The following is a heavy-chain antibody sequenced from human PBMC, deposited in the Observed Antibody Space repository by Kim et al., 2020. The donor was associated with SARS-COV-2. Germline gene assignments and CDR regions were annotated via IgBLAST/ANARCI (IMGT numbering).Heavy chain of an antibody. CDR3: ARVRWLRYFDWSPRNAFDI. D-gene: IGHD3-9*01. V-gene: IGHV4-34*01. Sequence: SETLSLTCAVYGGSFSGYYWSWIRQPPGKGLEWIGEINHSGSTNYNPSLKSRVAISVDTSKNQFSLKLSSVTAADTAVYYCARVRWLRYFDWSPRNAFDIWGQGTMVTVSS. CDR1: GGSFSGYY. CDR2: INHSGST. J-gene: IGHJ3*02.